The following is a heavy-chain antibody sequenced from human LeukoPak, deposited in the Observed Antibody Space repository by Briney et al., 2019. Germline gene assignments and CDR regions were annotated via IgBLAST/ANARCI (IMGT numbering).Heavy chain of an antibody. J-gene: IGHJ6*02. V-gene: IGHV3-48*03. CDR1: GFTFSSYE. CDR3: ARTPYYYDSSGYYQKYGMDV. Sequence: GGSLRLSCAASGFTFSSYEMNWVRQAPGKGLEWVSYISSSGSIIYYADSVKGRFTISRDNAKNSLYLQMNSLRAEDTAVYYCARTPYYYDSSGYYQKYGMDVWGQGTTVTVSS. CDR2: ISSSGSII. D-gene: IGHD3-22*01.